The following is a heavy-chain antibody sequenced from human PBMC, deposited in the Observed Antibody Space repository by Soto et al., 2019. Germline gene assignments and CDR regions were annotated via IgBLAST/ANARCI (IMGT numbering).Heavy chain of an antibody. J-gene: IGHJ4*02. CDR2: INPSGGST. D-gene: IGHD6-19*01. CDR1: GYTFTSYY. V-gene: IGHV1-46*01. Sequence: QVQLVQSGAEVKKPGASVKVSCKASGYTFTSYYMHWVRQAPGQGLEWMGIINPSGGSTSYAQKFQGGVTMTRDTSTSTVYMELSSLRSEDTAVYYCARSRGWYDDFDYWGQGTLVTVSS. CDR3: ARSRGWYDDFDY.